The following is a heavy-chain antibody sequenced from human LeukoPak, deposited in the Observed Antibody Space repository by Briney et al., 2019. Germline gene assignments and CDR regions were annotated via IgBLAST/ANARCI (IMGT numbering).Heavy chain of an antibody. CDR2: IIPIFGTA. D-gene: IGHD3-3*01. J-gene: IGHJ4*02. CDR3: ARDKGDFWSGYYLDY. V-gene: IGHV1-69*05. Sequence: ASVKVSCKASGGTFSSYAISWVRQAPGQGLEWMGRIIPIFGTANYAQKFQGRVTITTDESTGTAYMELSSLRSEDTAVYYCARDKGDFWSGYYLDYWGQGTLVTVSS. CDR1: GGTFSSYA.